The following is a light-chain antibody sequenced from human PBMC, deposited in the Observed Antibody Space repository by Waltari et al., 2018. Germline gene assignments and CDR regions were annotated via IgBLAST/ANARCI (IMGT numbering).Light chain of an antibody. Sequence: EIVMTQSPATLSVSPGERATLPCRASQGVSSNLAWYQQKPGQSPRLLIYGASTRATGIAARFSGSGSGTEFTLTISSLQSEDFALYYCQQYNVWPRTFCQGTKVEI. CDR2: GAS. CDR1: QGVSSN. CDR3: QQYNVWPRT. J-gene: IGKJ1*01. V-gene: IGKV3-15*01.